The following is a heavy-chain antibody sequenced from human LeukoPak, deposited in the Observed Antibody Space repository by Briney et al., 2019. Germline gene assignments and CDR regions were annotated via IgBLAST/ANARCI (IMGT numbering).Heavy chain of an antibody. CDR1: GFTVSSNY. J-gene: IGHJ4*02. CDR3: AREEVGAVATFDY. V-gene: IGHV3-53*01. CDR2: IYSGGST. D-gene: IGHD6-19*01. Sequence: GGSLRLSCAASGFTVSSNYMSWVRQAPGKGLEWVSAIYSGGSTYYADSVKGRFTISRDNSKNTLYLQMNSLRAEDTAVYYCAREEVGAVATFDYWGQGTLVTVSS.